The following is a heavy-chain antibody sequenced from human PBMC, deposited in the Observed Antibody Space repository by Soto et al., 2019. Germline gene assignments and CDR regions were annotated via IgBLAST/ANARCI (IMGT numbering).Heavy chain of an antibody. CDR2: IKGDVSTM. Sequence: EVQLVESGGGLVQAGESLRLSCEASGFTFSNYWMHWVRQVPGKGLVWVSRIKGDVSTMNYADSVKGRFTISRDNAKNTVFLQMDSLGAEDTAVYYCVRGIHGHYGSDVWGQGTMVTVSS. D-gene: IGHD3-10*01. CDR3: VRGIHGHYGSDV. CDR1: GFTFSNYW. V-gene: IGHV3-74*01. J-gene: IGHJ3*01.